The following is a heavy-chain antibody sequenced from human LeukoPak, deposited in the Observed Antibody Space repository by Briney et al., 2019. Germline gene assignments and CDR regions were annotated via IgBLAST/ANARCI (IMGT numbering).Heavy chain of an antibody. Sequence: PGGSLRLSCAASGFTFSSYGMSWVRQAPGTGLGWVSAITGSGASTFYADSVKGRFTISRDNSKNTLYLQMNSLRAEDTAVYYCANRDSSGSFYFDHWGQGTLVTVSS. J-gene: IGHJ4*02. D-gene: IGHD3-22*01. V-gene: IGHV3-23*01. CDR1: GFTFSSYG. CDR3: ANRDSSGSFYFDH. CDR2: ITGSGAST.